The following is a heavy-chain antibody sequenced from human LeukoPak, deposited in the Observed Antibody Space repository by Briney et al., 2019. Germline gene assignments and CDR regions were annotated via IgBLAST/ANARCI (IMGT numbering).Heavy chain of an antibody. CDR1: GFSFHEYA. Sequence: GGSLRLSCAASGFSFHEYAMHWVRQAPGKGLEWVSGINWNSGNTGYADSVKGRFTISRDNSKNTLYLQMNSLRAEDTAVYYCARGTPSSSGWLYYGMDVWGQGTTVTVSS. J-gene: IGHJ6*02. CDR3: ARGTPSSSGWLYYGMDV. V-gene: IGHV3-9*01. CDR2: INWNSGNT. D-gene: IGHD6-19*01.